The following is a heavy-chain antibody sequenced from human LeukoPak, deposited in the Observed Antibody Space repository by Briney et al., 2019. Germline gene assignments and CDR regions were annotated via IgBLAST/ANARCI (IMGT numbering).Heavy chain of an antibody. D-gene: IGHD6-25*01. CDR1: GYTFTNYH. CDR2: TNPNNGDS. CDR3: ARTTSFTASGYDY. Sequence: ASVTVSCKASGYTFTNYHINWVRQAPGQGLEWMGWTNPNNGDSGYAQKLQGRVTITRDTSISTSYMELRSLMSDDTAVYFCARTTSFTASGYDYWGQGTLVTVSS. V-gene: IGHV1-8*03. J-gene: IGHJ4*02.